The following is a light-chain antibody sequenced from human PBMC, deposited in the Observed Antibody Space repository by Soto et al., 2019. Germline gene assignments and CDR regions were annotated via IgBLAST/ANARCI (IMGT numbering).Light chain of an antibody. J-gene: IGKJ2*01. V-gene: IGKV3-15*01. CDR2: DAS. Sequence: EIVLTQSPATLSVSPGERATLSCRASQSVSSNLAWYQQKPGQAPRLLIYDASTRATGIPARFSGSGSGTEFTLTISSLQSEDFAVYCCQQYNNWPSKYTFGQGTKLEIK. CDR1: QSVSSN. CDR3: QQYNNWPSKYT.